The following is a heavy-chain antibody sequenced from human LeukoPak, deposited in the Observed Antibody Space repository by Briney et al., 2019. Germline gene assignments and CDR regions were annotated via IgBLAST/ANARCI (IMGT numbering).Heavy chain of an antibody. D-gene: IGHD3-22*01. Sequence: SVKVSCKASGGTFSSYAISWVRQAPGQGLEWMGRITPILGIANYAQKFQGRVTITADKSTSTAYMELSSLRSEDTAVYYCARDSRYYYDSSGYPYWGQGTLVTVSS. V-gene: IGHV1-69*04. CDR2: ITPILGIA. J-gene: IGHJ4*02. CDR3: ARDSRYYYDSSGYPY. CDR1: GGTFSSYA.